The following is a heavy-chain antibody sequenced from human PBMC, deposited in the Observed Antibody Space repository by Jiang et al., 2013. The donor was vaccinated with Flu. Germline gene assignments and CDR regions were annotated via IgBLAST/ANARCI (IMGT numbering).Heavy chain of an antibody. Sequence: VQLLESGGGLVQPGGSLRLSCAASGFTFSDHYMDWVRQAPGKGLEWVGRIRHKARKYTTEYGASVKGRFIISRDDSKSSLYLEMNNLKSEDTAVYYCARDPVPGAFTHGLDYWGQG. D-gene: IGHD3-3*02. CDR1: GFTFSDHY. J-gene: IGHJ4*02. CDR3: ARDPVPGAFTHGLDY. CDR2: IRHKARKYTT. V-gene: IGHV3-72*01.